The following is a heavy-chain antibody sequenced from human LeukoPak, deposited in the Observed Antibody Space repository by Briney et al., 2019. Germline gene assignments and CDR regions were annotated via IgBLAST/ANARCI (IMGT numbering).Heavy chain of an antibody. Sequence: GVSLRLSCAASGFNFNDYYRSWIRQAPGKGLEWVSYISSSGGTMYYADSVEGRFTISRDNSKNSLYLQMNSLRGEDTAVYYCARGLSSGWYRLGYWGQGTLVTVSS. CDR1: GFNFNDYY. CDR3: ARGLSSGWYRLGY. V-gene: IGHV3-11*01. CDR2: ISSSGGTM. D-gene: IGHD6-19*01. J-gene: IGHJ4*02.